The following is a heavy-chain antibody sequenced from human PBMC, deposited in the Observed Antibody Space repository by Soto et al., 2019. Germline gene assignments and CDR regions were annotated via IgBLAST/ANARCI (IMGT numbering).Heavy chain of an antibody. CDR3: ARRYGSAIDY. D-gene: IGHD1-26*01. V-gene: IGHV4-59*08. J-gene: IGHJ4*02. Sequence: QVQLQESGPGLVKPSETLSLTCTVSGGSISSYYWSWIRQPPGKGLEWIGYIYYSGSTNYNPSRQSRVTISVATSKNQFSLKLRSVTAADTAVYYCARRYGSAIDYWGQGTLVTVSS. CDR2: IYYSGST. CDR1: GGSISSYY.